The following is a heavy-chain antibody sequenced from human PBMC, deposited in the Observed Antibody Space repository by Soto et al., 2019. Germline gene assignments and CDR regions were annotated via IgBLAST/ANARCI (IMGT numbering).Heavy chain of an antibody. V-gene: IGHV3-9*01. CDR3: VKDESINWYSGHFRH. CDR1: GFTFDDYA. J-gene: IGHJ1*01. D-gene: IGHD6-13*01. Sequence: GGSLRLSCAASGFTFDDYAMHWVRQVPGKGLEWVPGINWNSGSIGYGDSVKGRFAISRDNAKNSLHLQMNSLSAEDTAFYYCVKDESINWYSGHFRHWGQGTLVTVSS. CDR2: INWNSGSI.